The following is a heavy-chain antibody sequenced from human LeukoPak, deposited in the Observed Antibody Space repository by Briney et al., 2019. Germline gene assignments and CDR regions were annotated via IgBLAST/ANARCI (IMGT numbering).Heavy chain of an antibody. CDR3: ARAALRAHSSSSDYNWFDP. D-gene: IGHD6-13*01. CDR1: GGSISSSSYY. CDR2: IYYSGST. Sequence: SETLSLTCTVSGGSISSSSYYWGWIRQPPGKGLEWIGSIYYSGSTYYNPSLKSRVTISVDTSKNQFSLKLSSVTAADTAVYYCARAALRAHSSSSDYNWFDPWGQGTLVTVSS. J-gene: IGHJ5*02. V-gene: IGHV4-39*01.